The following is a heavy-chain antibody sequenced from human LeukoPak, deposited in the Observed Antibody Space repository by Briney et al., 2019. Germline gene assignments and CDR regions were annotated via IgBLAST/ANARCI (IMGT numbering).Heavy chain of an antibody. CDR1: GLTFSEYA. J-gene: IGHJ1*01. V-gene: IGHV3-23*01. CDR3: AKALGVSRGFRDVPAAMYFQH. D-gene: IGHD2-2*01. CDR2: IGVSGGST. Sequence: PGGSLRLSCAASGLTFSEYAMSWVRQVPGMGLEWVSTIGVSGGSTNYADSVRGRFTISRDNSKNTLYLQINSLRAEDTAVYYCAKALGVSRGFRDVPAAMYFQHWGQGTLVTVSS.